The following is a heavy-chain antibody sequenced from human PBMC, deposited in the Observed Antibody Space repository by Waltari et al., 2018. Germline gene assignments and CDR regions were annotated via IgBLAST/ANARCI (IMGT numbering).Heavy chain of an antibody. CDR3: ARGYSDDGGEYFQH. CDR2: VYTTGTT. D-gene: IGHD3-16*01. V-gene: IGHV4-4*07. CDR1: GVSISDYY. Sequence: QVQLQESGPRLVEPWETLSLTCRISGVSISDYYWSWIRQPAGKGLEFIGRVYTTGTTDYNPSFRSRATVSVDKSKNHFSLSLTSVTAADTAIYYCARGYSDDGGEYFQHWGQGTLVTVSS. J-gene: IGHJ1*01.